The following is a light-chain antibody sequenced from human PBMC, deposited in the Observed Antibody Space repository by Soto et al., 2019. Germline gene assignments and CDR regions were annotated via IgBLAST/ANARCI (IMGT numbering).Light chain of an antibody. CDR3: SSYTSSSTLAV. CDR2: EVS. CDR1: SSDISVYNY. Sequence: QSVLTQPASVSGSPGQSITISCTGTSSDISVYNYVSWYQHHPGKAPKLMIYEVSNRPSGVSNRFSGSKSGNTASLTISGLQAEDEADYYCSSYTSSSTLAVFGGGTKLTVL. V-gene: IGLV2-14*01. J-gene: IGLJ2*01.